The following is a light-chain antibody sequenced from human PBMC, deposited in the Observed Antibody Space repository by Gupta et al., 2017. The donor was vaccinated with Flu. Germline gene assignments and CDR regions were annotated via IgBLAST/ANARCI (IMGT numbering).Light chain of an antibody. Sequence: SALTQPASVSGSPGQSITISCTGTSSDVGGYNSVSWYQHHPGKAPKLIIYDVNKWPSGVSDRFSGSKYGNTASLTISGLQADDEAEYYCTSYTSSTTLVFGIGTKVNVL. CDR1: SSDVGGYNS. CDR3: TSYTSSTTLV. V-gene: IGLV2-14*01. J-gene: IGLJ1*01. CDR2: DVN.